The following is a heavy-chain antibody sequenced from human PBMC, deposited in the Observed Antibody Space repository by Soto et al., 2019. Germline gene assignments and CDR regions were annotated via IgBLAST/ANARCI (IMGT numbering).Heavy chain of an antibody. Sequence: ASVKVSCKASGGTFSSYAISWVRQAPGQGLEWMGGIIPIFGTANYAQKFQGRVTITADVSTSTAYMELSSLRSEDTAVYYCARDSGSSSPYYYYYGMDVWGQGTTVTVSS. CDR3: ARDSGSSSPYYYYYGMDV. CDR1: GGTFSSYA. D-gene: IGHD6-6*01. CDR2: IIPIFGTA. V-gene: IGHV1-69*13. J-gene: IGHJ6*02.